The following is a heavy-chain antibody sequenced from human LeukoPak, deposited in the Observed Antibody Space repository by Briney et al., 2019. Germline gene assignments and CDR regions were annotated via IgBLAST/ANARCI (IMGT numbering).Heavy chain of an antibody. CDR3: AREKGGNSGFDY. Sequence: SETLSLTCAVSGGSISSGGYSWSWIRQPPGKGLEWIGYIYHSGSTYYNPSLKSRVTISVDRSKNQFSLELSSVTAADTAVYYCAREKGGNSGFDYWGQGTLVTVSS. D-gene: IGHD4-23*01. CDR1: GGSISSGGYS. V-gene: IGHV4-30-2*01. J-gene: IGHJ4*02. CDR2: IYHSGST.